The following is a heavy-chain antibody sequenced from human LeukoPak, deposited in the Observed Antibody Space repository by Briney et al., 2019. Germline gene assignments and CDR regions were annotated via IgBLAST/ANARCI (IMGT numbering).Heavy chain of an antibody. CDR2: IYPGDFDT. Sequence: GESLKISCKGSGYSFTTYWIGWVRQMPGKGLEWMGIIYPGDFDTRYSPSFQGQVTISADKSITTAYLQWSSLKASDTAMYYCATSYPFGGVTVPFGYWGQGTLVTVSS. J-gene: IGHJ4*02. CDR3: ATSYPFGGVTVPFGY. CDR1: GYSFTTYW. V-gene: IGHV5-51*01. D-gene: IGHD3-16*02.